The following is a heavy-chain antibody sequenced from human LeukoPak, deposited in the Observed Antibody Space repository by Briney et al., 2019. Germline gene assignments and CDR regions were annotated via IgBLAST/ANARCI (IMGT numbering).Heavy chain of an antibody. CDR2: ISSSGSTI. CDR1: GFTFSSYE. D-gene: IGHD1-26*01. V-gene: IGHV3-48*03. J-gene: IGHJ6*02. CDR3: ARVELLPNYYYYGMDV. Sequence: GGSLRLSCAASGFTFSSYEMNWVRQAPGKGLEWVSYISSSGSTIYYADSVKGRFTISRDNAKNSLYLQMNSLRAEDTAVYYCARVELLPNYYYYGMDVGGQGTTVTVSS.